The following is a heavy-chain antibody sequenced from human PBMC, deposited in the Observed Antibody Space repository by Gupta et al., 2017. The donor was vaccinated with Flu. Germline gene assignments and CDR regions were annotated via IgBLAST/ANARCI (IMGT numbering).Heavy chain of an antibody. Sequence: QMQLVQSGPEVKKPGTSVKVSCKASGFTFTSSAMQWVRQARGQRLEWIGWIVVGSGNTNYAQKFQERGTITRDMSTRTADRELSSLRSEETAVYDCEAAHYDYVWGSYRSAFDIGGQGTMVTVFS. CDR2: IVVGSGNT. J-gene: IGHJ3*02. CDR3: EAAHYDYVWGSYRSAFDI. V-gene: IGHV1-58*02. D-gene: IGHD3-16*02. CDR1: GFTFTSSA.